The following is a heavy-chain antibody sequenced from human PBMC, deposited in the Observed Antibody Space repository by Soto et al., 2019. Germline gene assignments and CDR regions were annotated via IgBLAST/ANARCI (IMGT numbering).Heavy chain of an antibody. V-gene: IGHV3-30*18. D-gene: IGHD3-16*02. J-gene: IGHJ4*02. Sequence: QVQLVESGGGVVQPGRSLRLSCAASGFTFSSYAMHWVRQAPGKGLEWVAVISYDGSDKYYADSVKGRFTISRDNSKNALNLQMNSLRADDTAVYYCAKALAELSPESYDYWGQGTLITLSS. CDR3: AKALAELSPESYDY. CDR1: GFTFSSYA. CDR2: ISYDGSDK.